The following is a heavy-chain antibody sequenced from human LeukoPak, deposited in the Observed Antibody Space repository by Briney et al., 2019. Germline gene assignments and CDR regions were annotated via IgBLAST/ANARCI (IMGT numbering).Heavy chain of an antibody. D-gene: IGHD3-22*01. CDR2: ISGSGGST. J-gene: IGHJ4*02. Sequence: GGSLRLSCAASGFTFSSYAMSWVRQAPGKGLEWVSAISGSGGSTYYADSVKGRFTISRDNSKNTLYLQMNSLRAEGTAVYYCAKVPHYYYDSSGYYSDYWGQGTLVTVSS. CDR1: GFTFSSYA. V-gene: IGHV3-23*01. CDR3: AKVPHYYYDSSGYYSDY.